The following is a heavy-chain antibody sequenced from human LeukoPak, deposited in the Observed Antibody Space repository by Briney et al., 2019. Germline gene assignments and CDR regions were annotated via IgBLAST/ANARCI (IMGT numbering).Heavy chain of an antibody. D-gene: IGHD5-18*01. CDR2: IIPILGIA. J-gene: IGHJ6*02. CDR3: ARDGTGRGYSYPSMGMDV. CDR1: GGTFSSYA. Sequence: ASVKVSCKASGGTFSSYAISWVRQAPGQGLEWMGGIIPILGIANYTQKFQGRVTITADKSTSTAYMELSSLRSEDTAVYYCARDGTGRGYSYPSMGMDVWGQGTTVTVSS. V-gene: IGHV1-69*10.